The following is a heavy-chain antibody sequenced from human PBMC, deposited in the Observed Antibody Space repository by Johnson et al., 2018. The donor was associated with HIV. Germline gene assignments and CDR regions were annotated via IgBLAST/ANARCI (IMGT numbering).Heavy chain of an antibody. V-gene: IGHV3-30-3*01. D-gene: IGHD3-16*01. CDR1: GFTFSSYA. Sequence: QVQLVESGGGVVQPGRSLRLSCAASGFTFSSYAMHWVRQAPGKGLEWVAVISSDGSNKYYADSVKGRFTIYRDNSKNTLYLQMNSLRAEDRAVYYCARDPHAYIGDAFEIWGQGTMVTVSS. CDR2: ISSDGSNK. J-gene: IGHJ3*02. CDR3: ARDPHAYIGDAFEI.